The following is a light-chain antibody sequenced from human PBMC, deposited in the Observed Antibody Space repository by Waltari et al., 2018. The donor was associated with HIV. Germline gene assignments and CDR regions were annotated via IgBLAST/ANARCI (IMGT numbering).Light chain of an antibody. V-gene: IGLV3-21*02. CDR1: NIGRTS. Sequence: SYVLTQPPSVSVAPGQTARITCGGSNIGRTSVHWYQQMPGQAPVLVVYDDSDRPSGILERFSGSNSGNTATLTISRVEAGDEADYYCQVWDSSSDHPVFGGGTKLTVL. J-gene: IGLJ2*01. CDR3: QVWDSSSDHPV. CDR2: DDS.